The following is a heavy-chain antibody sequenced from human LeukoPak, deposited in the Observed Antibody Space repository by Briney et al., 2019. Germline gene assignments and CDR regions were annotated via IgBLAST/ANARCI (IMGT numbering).Heavy chain of an antibody. CDR1: GYTFMNYG. CDR2: ISSYTVNK. J-gene: IGHJ4*02. D-gene: IGHD6-13*01. Sequence: GASVKVSCKTSGYTFMNYGINWVRQAPGKGLEWMGWISSYTVNKTSAQKFQGRATMTTDTSTSTAYMELRSLRSDDTAVYYCARVIAAAGMEDYWGQGTLVTVSS. CDR3: ARVIAAAGMEDY. V-gene: IGHV1-18*01.